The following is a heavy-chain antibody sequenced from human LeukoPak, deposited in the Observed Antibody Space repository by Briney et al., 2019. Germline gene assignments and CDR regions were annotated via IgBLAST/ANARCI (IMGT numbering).Heavy chain of an antibody. CDR2: IYYSGST. Sequence: SEALSLTCTVSGGSISSYYWSWIRQPPGKGLEWIGYIYYSGSTNYNPSLKSRVTISVDTSKNQFSLKLSSVTAADTAVYYCARVFYYMDVWGKGTTVTVSS. V-gene: IGHV4-59*01. CDR1: GGSISSYY. J-gene: IGHJ6*03. CDR3: ARVFYYMDV.